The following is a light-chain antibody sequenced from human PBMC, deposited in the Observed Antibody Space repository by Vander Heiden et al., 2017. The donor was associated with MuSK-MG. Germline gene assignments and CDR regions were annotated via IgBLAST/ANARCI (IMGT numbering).Light chain of an antibody. Sequence: QSALPQPASVSGSPGQSLTISCTGTSSDVGGYHLVSWYQQHPGKAPKLMIYEGRKRPSGVSCRFSGSKLGNTASLTSAGLQAEDEADYYCSSYAGRETVEVFGGGTKLTVL. CDR2: EGR. V-gene: IGLV2-23*01. CDR3: SSYAGRETVEV. J-gene: IGLJ2*01. CDR1: SSDVGGYHL.